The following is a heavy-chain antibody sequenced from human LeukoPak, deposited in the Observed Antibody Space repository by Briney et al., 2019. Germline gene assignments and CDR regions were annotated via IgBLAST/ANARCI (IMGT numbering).Heavy chain of an antibody. CDR3: ARNGGRSFWQQVVRPDYYYMDV. CDR2: IYYSGST. D-gene: IGHD6-13*01. V-gene: IGHV4-39*01. CDR1: GGSISSSSYY. J-gene: IGHJ6*03. Sequence: SETLSLTCTVSGGSISSSSYYWGWIRQPPGKGLEWIGSIYYSGSTYYNPSLKSRATISVDTSKNQFSLKLSPVTAADTAVYYCARNGGRSFWQQVVRPDYYYMDVWGKGTTVTVSS.